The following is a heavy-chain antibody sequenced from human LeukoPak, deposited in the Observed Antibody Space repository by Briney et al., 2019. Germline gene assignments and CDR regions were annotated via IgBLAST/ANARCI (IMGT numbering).Heavy chain of an antibody. CDR2: IYTSGST. Sequence: SQTLSLTCTVSGGSISSGSYYWSWIRQPAGKGLEWIGRIYTSGSTNYNPSLKSRVTISVDTSKNQFSLKLSSVTAADTAVYYCARAVPAAVFPYYYYYMDVWGKGTTVTVSS. CDR3: ARAVPAAVFPYYYYYMDV. V-gene: IGHV4-61*02. J-gene: IGHJ6*03. D-gene: IGHD2-2*01. CDR1: GGSISSGSYY.